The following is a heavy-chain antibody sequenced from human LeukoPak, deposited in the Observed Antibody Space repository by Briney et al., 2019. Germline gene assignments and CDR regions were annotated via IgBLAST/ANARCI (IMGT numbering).Heavy chain of an antibody. CDR3: ARDISGSYYGYWFDP. V-gene: IGHV4-59*01. J-gene: IGHJ5*02. CDR1: GGPISSYY. Sequence: SETLSLTCTISGGPISSYYWSWIRQPPGKGLEWIGYIYYTGSTNHNPSLKSRVTISVDTSKNQFSLKLSSVTAADTAVYYCARDISGSYYGYWFDPWGQGTLVTVSS. D-gene: IGHD1-26*01. CDR2: IYYTGST.